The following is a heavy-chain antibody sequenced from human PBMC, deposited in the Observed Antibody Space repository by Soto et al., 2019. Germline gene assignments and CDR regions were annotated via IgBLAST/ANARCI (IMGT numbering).Heavy chain of an antibody. Sequence: GASVKVSCKASGYTFTSYPMNWVRQAPGQRLEWMGWINPDNGNTKSSQKFQDRVIITRDTSASTAYMDLSSLRSEDTAVYYCARGIATGPLDPWGQGTLVTVSS. J-gene: IGHJ5*02. V-gene: IGHV1-3*01. D-gene: IGHD2-15*01. CDR2: INPDNGNT. CDR1: GYTFTSYP. CDR3: ARGIATGPLDP.